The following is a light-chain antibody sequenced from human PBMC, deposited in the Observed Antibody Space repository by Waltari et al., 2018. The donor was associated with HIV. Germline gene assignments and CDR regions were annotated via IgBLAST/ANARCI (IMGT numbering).Light chain of an antibody. CDR1: SSNIGTNA. J-gene: IGLJ1*01. V-gene: IGLV1-36*01. CDR2: YND. Sequence: QSVLTQPPSVSEAPRQRVTISCSGSSSNIGTNAVTWSQQLPGKAPKLLIYYNDLLRPGVSDRVSGSKSGTSASLAISGLQSEDEADYVCAAWDDSLNDYVFGTVTKVTVL. CDR3: AAWDDSLNDYV.